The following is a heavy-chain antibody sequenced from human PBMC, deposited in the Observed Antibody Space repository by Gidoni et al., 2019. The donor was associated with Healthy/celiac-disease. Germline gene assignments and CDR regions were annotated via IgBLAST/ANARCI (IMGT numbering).Heavy chain of an antibody. Sequence: QLQLQESGPGLVKPSETLSLTCTVSGGSISSRSYYWGWIRQPPGKGLEWIGSIYYSGSTYYNPSLKGRVTISVDTSKNQFSLKLSSVTAADTAVYYCARPMTTVTTVSFDIWGQGTMVTVSS. CDR1: GGSISSRSYY. J-gene: IGHJ3*02. D-gene: IGHD4-17*01. CDR2: IYYSGST. V-gene: IGHV4-39*01. CDR3: ARPMTTVTTVSFDI.